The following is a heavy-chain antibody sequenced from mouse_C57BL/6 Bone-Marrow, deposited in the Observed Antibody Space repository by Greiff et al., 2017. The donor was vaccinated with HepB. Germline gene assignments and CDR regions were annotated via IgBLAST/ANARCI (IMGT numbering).Heavy chain of an antibody. J-gene: IGHJ2*01. CDR1: GFTFSDYY. V-gene: IGHV5-16*01. Sequence: EVKLVDSEGGLVQPGSSMKLSCTASGFTFSDYYMAWVRQVPEKGLEWVANINYDGSSTYYLDSLKSRFIISRDNAKNILYLQMSSLKSEDTATYYCARGYYGNCFDYWGQGTTLTVSS. D-gene: IGHD2-1*01. CDR2: INYDGSST. CDR3: ARGYYGNCFDY.